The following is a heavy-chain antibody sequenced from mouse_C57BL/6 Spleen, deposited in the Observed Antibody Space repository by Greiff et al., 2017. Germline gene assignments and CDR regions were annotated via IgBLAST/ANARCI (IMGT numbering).Heavy chain of an antibody. V-gene: IGHV7-3*01. CDR2: IRNKANGYTT. D-gene: IGHD3-2*02. J-gene: IGHJ3*01. Sequence: EVHLVESGGGLVQPGGSLSLSCAASGFTFTDYYMSWVRQPPGKALEWLGFIRNKANGYTTEYSASVKGRFTISRDNSQSILYLQMNALRAEDSATYYCARSPHSSGYSWFAYWGQGTLVTVSA. CDR3: ARSPHSSGYSWFAY. CDR1: GFTFTDYY.